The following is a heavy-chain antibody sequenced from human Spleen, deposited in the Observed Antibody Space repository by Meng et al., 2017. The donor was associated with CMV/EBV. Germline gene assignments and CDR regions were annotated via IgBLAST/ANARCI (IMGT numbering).Heavy chain of an antibody. CDR1: GGTFSSFS. CDR3: ASGGPKNSPVEY. CDR2: INPNSGGT. Sequence: ASVKVSCKASGGTFSSFSFSWMRQAPGQGLEWMGWINPNSGGTNYAQKFQGRVTMTRDTSISTAYMELSRLRSDDTAVYYCASGGPKNSPVEYWGQGTLVTVSS. D-gene: IGHD3-16*01. V-gene: IGHV1-2*02. J-gene: IGHJ4*02.